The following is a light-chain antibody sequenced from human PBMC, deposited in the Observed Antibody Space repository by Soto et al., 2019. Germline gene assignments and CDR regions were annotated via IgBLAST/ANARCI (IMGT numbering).Light chain of an antibody. CDR1: SSYVGDYRH. J-gene: IGLJ3*02. V-gene: IGLV2-11*01. CDR3: CSFGGGHNYV. Sequence: QSVLTQPRSVSGSPGQSVTISCTRTSSYVGDYRHVSWYQQHPGKAPKLMIYEVNKRPSGVPDRFSGSKSGDTASLTISGLQAADEADYYCCSFGGGHNYVFGGGTKLTVL. CDR2: EVN.